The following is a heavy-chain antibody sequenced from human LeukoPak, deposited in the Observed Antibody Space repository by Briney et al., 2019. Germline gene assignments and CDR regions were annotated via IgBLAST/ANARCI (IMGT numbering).Heavy chain of an antibody. CDR3: ARATLAYCGGDCYSTFDY. Sequence: ASVKVSCKASGYTFTSYGISWVRQAPGQGLEWMGWISAYNGNTNYAQKLQGRVTMTTDTSTSTAYMELRSLRSDDTAVYYCARATLAYCGGDCYSTFDYWGQGTLVTVSS. CDR2: ISAYNGNT. J-gene: IGHJ4*02. V-gene: IGHV1-18*01. CDR1: GYTFTSYG. D-gene: IGHD2-21*02.